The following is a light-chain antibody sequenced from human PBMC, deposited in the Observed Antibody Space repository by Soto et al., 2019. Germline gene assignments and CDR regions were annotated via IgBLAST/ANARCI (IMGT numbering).Light chain of an antibody. V-gene: IGKV1-5*03. CDR1: HDISTW. CDR2: KAS. J-gene: IGKJ2*01. CDR3: QSYSGYPYT. Sequence: DDRITQSPSTLSASVGDRVTITCRASHDISTWLAWYQQKPGKAPKLLIYKASSLESGFPSRFSGGGSGTEFNLTLSSLQPDDHATFYCQSYSGYPYTFGQGTKLEIK.